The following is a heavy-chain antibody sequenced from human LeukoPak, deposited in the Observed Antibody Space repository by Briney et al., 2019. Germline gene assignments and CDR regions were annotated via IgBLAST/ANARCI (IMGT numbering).Heavy chain of an antibody. CDR1: GGSISSYY. J-gene: IGHJ4*02. CDR2: IYYSGST. V-gene: IGHV4-59*05. D-gene: IGHD3-3*01. CDR3: ARRGYDFWSGYFDY. Sequence: SETLSLTCTVSGGSISSYYWSWIRQPPGKGLEWIGSIYYSGSTYYNPSLKSRVTISVDTSKNQFSLKLSSVTAADTAVYYCARRGYDFWSGYFDYWGQGTLVTVSS.